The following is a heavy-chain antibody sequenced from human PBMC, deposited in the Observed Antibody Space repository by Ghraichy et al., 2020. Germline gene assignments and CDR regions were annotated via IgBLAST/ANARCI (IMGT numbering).Heavy chain of an antibody. V-gene: IGHV4-39*01. CDR3: ARRPSGSYYSADAFDI. D-gene: IGHD1-26*01. CDR1: GGSISSSSYY. CDR2: IYYSGST. J-gene: IGHJ3*02. Sequence: SETLSLTCTVSGGSISSSSYYWGWIRQPPGKGLEWIGSIYYSGSTYYNPSLKIRVTISVDTSKNQFSLKLSSVTAADTAVYYCARRPSGSYYSADAFDIWSQGTMVTVSS.